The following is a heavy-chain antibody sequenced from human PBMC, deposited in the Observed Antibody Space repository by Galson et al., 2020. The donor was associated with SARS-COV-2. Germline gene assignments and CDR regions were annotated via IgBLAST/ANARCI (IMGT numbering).Heavy chain of an antibody. CDR1: GFTFSSYE. CDR2: ISSSGSTI. J-gene: IGHJ4*02. V-gene: IGHV3-48*03. CDR3: ARGGPSGSYYGTSLGFDY. Sequence: PGGSLRLSCAASGFTFSSYEMNWVRQAPGKGLEWVSYISSSGSTIYYADSVKGRFTISRDNAKNSLYLQMNSLRAEDTAVYYCARGGPSGSYYGTSLGFDYWGQGTLVTVSS. D-gene: IGHD1-26*01.